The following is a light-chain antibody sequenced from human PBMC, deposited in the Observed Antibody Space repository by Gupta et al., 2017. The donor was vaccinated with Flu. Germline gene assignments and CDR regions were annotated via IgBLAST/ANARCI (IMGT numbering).Light chain of an antibody. Sequence: QSALTQPASVSGSSGQSITIPCTGTSSDIGTYQYVSWYQQHPGKAPKLIIYGVSHRPSGVSDRFSGSKSGNTASLTISGLQAEDEADYSCSSYTSSSTTYVFGTGTTVTVL. CDR3: SSYTSSSTTYV. V-gene: IGLV2-14*01. CDR2: GVS. J-gene: IGLJ1*01. CDR1: SSDIGTYQY.